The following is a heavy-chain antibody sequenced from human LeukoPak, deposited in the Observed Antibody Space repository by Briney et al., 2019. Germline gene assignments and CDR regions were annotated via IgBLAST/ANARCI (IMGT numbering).Heavy chain of an antibody. Sequence: ASVKVSCKASGYTFTSYGISWVRQAPGQGLEWMGWISTYNGDTNYALKLQGRVTMTTDTSTNTAYMELRSLRSDDTAVYYCASGMRVGPNIWGQGTLVTVSS. CDR2: ISTYNGDT. CDR1: GYTFTSYG. V-gene: IGHV1-18*01. D-gene: IGHD1-26*01. CDR3: ASGMRVGPNI. J-gene: IGHJ4*02.